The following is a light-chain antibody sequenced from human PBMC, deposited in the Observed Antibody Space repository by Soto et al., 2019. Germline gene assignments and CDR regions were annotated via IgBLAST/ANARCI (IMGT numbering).Light chain of an antibody. CDR3: QQYSSWPLT. Sequence: IVMTQSPATLSVSPGERATLSCRASQSISSNLAWYQQKPGQPPSLLVYGASTTATSIPARFSGSVSGTEFTLTITSLQSEDFAVYYCQQYSSWPLTFGGGTKVDIK. V-gene: IGKV3-15*01. J-gene: IGKJ4*01. CDR2: GAS. CDR1: QSISSN.